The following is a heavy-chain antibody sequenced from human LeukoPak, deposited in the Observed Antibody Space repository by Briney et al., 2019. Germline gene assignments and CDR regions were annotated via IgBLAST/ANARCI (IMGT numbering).Heavy chain of an antibody. V-gene: IGHV3-21*01. CDR3: ARDGGIQLWLLPYYFDY. J-gene: IGHJ4*02. Sequence: GGSLRLSCAASGFTFSSYSMNWVRQAPGKGLEWVSSISSSSSYIYYADSVKGRFTISRDNAKNSLYLQMNSLRAEDTAVYYCARDGGIQLWLLPYYFDYWGQGTLVTVSS. D-gene: IGHD5-18*01. CDR2: ISSSSSYI. CDR1: GFTFSSYS.